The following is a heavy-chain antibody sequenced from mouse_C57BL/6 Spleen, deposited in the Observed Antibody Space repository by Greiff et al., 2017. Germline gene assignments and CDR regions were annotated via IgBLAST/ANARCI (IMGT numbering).Heavy chain of an antibody. CDR1: GYTFTSYW. CDR2: IDPSDSYT. D-gene: IGHD4-1*02. V-gene: IGHV1-69*01. J-gene: IGHJ2*01. CDR3: ARGQLGRGFDD. Sequence: VQLQQPGAELVMPGASVKLSCKASGYTFTSYWMHWVKQRPGQGLEWIGEIDPSDSYTNYNQTFKGKSTLTVDKSSSTASMLLSRLTSEDSAVYYCARGQLGRGFDDWGQGTTLTVSS.